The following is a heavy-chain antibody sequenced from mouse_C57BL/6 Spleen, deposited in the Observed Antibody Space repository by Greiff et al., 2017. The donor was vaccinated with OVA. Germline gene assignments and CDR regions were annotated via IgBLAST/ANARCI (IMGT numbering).Heavy chain of an antibody. Sequence: EVQLQESGGGLVKPGGSLKLSCAASGFTFSSYAMSWVRQTPEKRLEWVATISDGGSYTYYPDNVKGRFTISRDNAKNNLYLQMSHLKSEDTAMYYCARAGDGYPFAYWGQGTLVTVSA. V-gene: IGHV5-4*01. J-gene: IGHJ3*01. CDR2: ISDGGSYT. CDR3: ARAGDGYPFAY. D-gene: IGHD2-3*01. CDR1: GFTFSSYA.